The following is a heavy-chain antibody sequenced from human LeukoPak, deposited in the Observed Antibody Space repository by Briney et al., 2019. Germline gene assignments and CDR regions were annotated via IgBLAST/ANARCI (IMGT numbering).Heavy chain of an antibody. CDR2: INSDVSST. CDR1: GVTFSSYW. D-gene: IGHD7-27*01. Sequence: LGGSLRLSCAASGVTFSSYWMHCVRQAPGKGVVWVLRINSDVSSTYYAESVKGRFTLSRDNAKNTLYLQMNSLRAEDTAVYYCARVYDVNWGGFDYWGQGTLVTVSS. CDR3: ARVYDVNWGGFDY. J-gene: IGHJ4*02. V-gene: IGHV3-74*01.